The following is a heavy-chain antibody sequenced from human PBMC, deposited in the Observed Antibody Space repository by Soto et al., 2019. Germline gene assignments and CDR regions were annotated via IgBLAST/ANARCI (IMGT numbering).Heavy chain of an antibody. D-gene: IGHD3-3*01. CDR2: ISKTGAT. CDR1: GGSISGYY. Sequence: SETLSLTCNVSGGSISGYYWTWIRQPPGKGLEWIGYISKTGATNYNPSLKSRLTMSLDTSKNQFSLKLSSVTAADTAVYYCAGMSFTVFGELTGNYYFYGMDVWGQGTRVTVSS. CDR3: AGMSFTVFGELTGNYYFYGMDV. J-gene: IGHJ6*01. V-gene: IGHV4-59*03.